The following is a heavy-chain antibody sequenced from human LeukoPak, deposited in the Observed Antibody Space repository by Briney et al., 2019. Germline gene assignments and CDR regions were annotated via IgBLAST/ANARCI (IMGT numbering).Heavy chain of an antibody. CDR1: GFTFSSYS. CDR3: ARDDVVGATKADY. J-gene: IGHJ4*02. V-gene: IGHV3-21*01. D-gene: IGHD1-26*01. Sequence: GGSLRLSCAASGFTFSSYSMNWVRQAPGKGLEWVSFISSRSSYIYYADSVKGRFTIFSDNAKNSLYLQMNSLRAEDTAVYYCARDDVVGATKADYWGQGTLVTVSS. CDR2: ISSRSSYI.